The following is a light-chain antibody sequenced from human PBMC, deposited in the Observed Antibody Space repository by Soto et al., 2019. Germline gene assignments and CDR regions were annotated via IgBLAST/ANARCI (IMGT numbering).Light chain of an antibody. Sequence: QSALTQPASVSGSPGQSITISCTGTSSDVGNYNLVSWYQHHPGKAPKLMIYEGSRRPSGVSNRFSGSKSGNTASLTISGLQAEDQADYYCCSYAGTTYYVFGTGTKVTVL. CDR2: EGS. V-gene: IGLV2-23*01. J-gene: IGLJ1*01. CDR1: SSDVGNYNL. CDR3: CSYAGTTYYV.